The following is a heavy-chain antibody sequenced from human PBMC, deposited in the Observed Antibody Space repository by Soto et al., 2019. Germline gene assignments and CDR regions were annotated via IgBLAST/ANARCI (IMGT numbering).Heavy chain of an antibody. Sequence: ASVKVSCKASGYTFTSYGISWVREAPGQGLEWMGWISAYNGNTNYAQKLQGRVTMTTDTSTSTAYMELRSLRSDDTAVYYCARDENIVVVVAATPGGYWGQGTLVTVSS. CDR3: ARDENIVVVVAATPGGY. V-gene: IGHV1-18*01. CDR1: GYTFTSYG. J-gene: IGHJ4*01. CDR2: ISAYNGNT. D-gene: IGHD2-15*01.